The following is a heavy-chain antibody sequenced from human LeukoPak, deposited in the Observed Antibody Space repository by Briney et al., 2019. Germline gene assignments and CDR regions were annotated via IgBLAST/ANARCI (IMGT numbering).Heavy chain of an antibody. V-gene: IGHV3-30*02. CDR1: GFTFSSYG. J-gene: IGHJ6*03. CDR3: AKCSSTSCYYYYYYMDV. Sequence: GGSLRLSCAASGFTFSSYGMHWVRQAPGKGLEWVAFIRYDGSNKYYADSVKGRFTISRDNSKNTLYLQMNSLRAEDTAVYYCAKCSSTSCYYYYYYMDVWGKGTTVTASS. D-gene: IGHD2-2*01. CDR2: IRYDGSNK.